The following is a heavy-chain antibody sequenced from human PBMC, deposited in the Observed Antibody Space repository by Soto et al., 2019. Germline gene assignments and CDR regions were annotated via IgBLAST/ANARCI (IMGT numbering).Heavy chain of an antibody. J-gene: IGHJ6*02. V-gene: IGHV4-4*02. D-gene: IGHD6-6*01. CDR1: GGSISSSNW. CDR3: ARAQQLVAYYYYYYGMDV. Sequence: QVQLQESGPGLVKPSGTLSLTCAVSGGSISSSNWWSWVRQPPGKGLEWIGEIYHSGSTNYNPSLKRRVTISVDKSKNQFSLKLSSVTAADTAVYYCARAQQLVAYYYYYYGMDVWGQGTTVTVSS. CDR2: IYHSGST.